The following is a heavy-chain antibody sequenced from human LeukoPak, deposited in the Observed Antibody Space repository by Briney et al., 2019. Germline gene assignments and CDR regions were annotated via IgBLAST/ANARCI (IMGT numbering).Heavy chain of an antibody. CDR1: GYSISSGYY. D-gene: IGHD2-2*01. V-gene: IGHV4-38-2*01. Sequence: PSETLSLTCAVCGYSISSGYYWGWIRQPPGKGLEWIGSIYHSGSTYYNPSLKSRVTISVDTSKNQFSLKLSSVTAAHTAEDYCASQGYCSSTSCYDSWCFDPWGQGTLVTVSS. CDR2: IYHSGST. CDR3: ASQGYCSSTSCYDSWCFDP. J-gene: IGHJ5*02.